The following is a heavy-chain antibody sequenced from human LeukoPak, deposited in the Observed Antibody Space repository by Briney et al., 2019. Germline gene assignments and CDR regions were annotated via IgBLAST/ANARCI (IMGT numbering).Heavy chain of an antibody. CDR3: ARGTPHYYGSGSYYIRRFDP. V-gene: IGHV4-31*03. J-gene: IGHJ5*02. CDR1: GGSISSGDFY. D-gene: IGHD3-10*01. CDR2: IYYSGTT. Sequence: SQTLSLTCTVSGGSISSGDFYWSWIRQHPGKGLEWIGYIYYSGTTYYSPSLKSRVTISLDTTKNQFSLRLTSVTAADTAVYYCARGTPHYYGSGSYYIRRFDPWGQGTLVTVSS.